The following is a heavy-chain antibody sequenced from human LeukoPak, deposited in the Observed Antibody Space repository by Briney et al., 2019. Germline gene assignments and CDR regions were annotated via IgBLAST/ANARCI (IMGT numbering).Heavy chain of an antibody. Sequence: ALVKVSCKPSGYTFTGYYMHWVRQAPGQALEWMGWIDPKSGGTKYAQSFQVRVTMTRDTSISTAYMELSGLRSDDTAAYYCARDRSVNWGYYWGQGTLVTVSS. V-gene: IGHV1-2*02. CDR3: ARDRSVNWGYY. CDR2: IDPKSGGT. CDR1: GYTFTGYY. J-gene: IGHJ4*02. D-gene: IGHD7-27*01.